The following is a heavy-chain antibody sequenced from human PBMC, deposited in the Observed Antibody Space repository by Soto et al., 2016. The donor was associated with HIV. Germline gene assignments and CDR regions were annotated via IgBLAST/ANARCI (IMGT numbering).Heavy chain of an antibody. CDR3: ARDLXRWXPXYYFNFGMDS. CDR1: GFTFSNYG. Sequence: EVQLVESGGGLVKPGGSLRLSCVISGFTFSNYGMNWVRQTPGKGLEWVSSISGSGNFMFYADSVKGRFTISRDNAQNSLFLQMNSLTAEDMAVYYCARDLXRWXPXYYFNFGMDSGAKGP. V-gene: IGHV3-21*01. CDR2: ISGSGNFM. J-gene: IGHJ6*02. D-gene: IGHD1-26*01.